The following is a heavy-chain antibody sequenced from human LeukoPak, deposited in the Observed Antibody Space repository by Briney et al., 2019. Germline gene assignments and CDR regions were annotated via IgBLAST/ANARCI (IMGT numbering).Heavy chain of an antibody. CDR1: GFTFGSYT. J-gene: IGHJ3*01. CDR3: ARDSPYSGSPHSDAFDL. V-gene: IGHV3-48*04. CDR2: IIGSSSII. D-gene: IGHD1-26*01. Sequence: GGSLRLSCAASGFTFGSYTMNWVRQAPGKGLEWLACIIGSSSIIYYADSVKGRFTVSRDNAKNSLYLQMNSLRAEDTAVYYCARDSPYSGSPHSDAFDLWAKGHWSPSLQ.